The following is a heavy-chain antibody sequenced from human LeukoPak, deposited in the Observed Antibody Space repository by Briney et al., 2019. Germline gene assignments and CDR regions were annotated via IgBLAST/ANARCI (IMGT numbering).Heavy chain of an antibody. CDR2: IFSGGST. CDR3: ARETRIAAAGTSFYYYGMDV. Sequence: GGSLRLSCAASGFTVSSNYMSWVRQAPGKGLEWVSVIFSGGSTCYADSVKGRFTISRDKSKNTLYLQMNSLRAEDTAVYYCARETRIAAAGTSFYYYGMDVWGQGTTVTVSS. CDR1: GFTVSSNY. J-gene: IGHJ6*02. D-gene: IGHD6-13*01. V-gene: IGHV3-66*01.